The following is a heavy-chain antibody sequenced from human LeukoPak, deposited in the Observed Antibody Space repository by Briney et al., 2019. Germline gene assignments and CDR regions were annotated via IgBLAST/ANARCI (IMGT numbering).Heavy chain of an antibody. J-gene: IGHJ3*02. Sequence: SVKVSCKASGGTFNNFGISWVRQAPGQGLEWMGVIVPILTTTHYAQKFKGRVTIIADESTSTASLELSSLTSEDTAVYYCARAAPPQYYYDGSGYYSGAFDIWGQGTMVTVSS. D-gene: IGHD3-22*01. CDR1: GGTFNNFG. CDR3: ARAAPPQYYYDGSGYYSGAFDI. V-gene: IGHV1-69*13. CDR2: IVPILTTT.